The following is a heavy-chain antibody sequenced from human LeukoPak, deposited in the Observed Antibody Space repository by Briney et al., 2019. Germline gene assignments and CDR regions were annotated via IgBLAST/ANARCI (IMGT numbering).Heavy chain of an antibody. CDR3: ARRFGDGYNYRFDY. V-gene: IGHV1-18*01. CDR1: GYTFTNYA. D-gene: IGHD5-24*01. J-gene: IGHJ4*02. Sequence: ASVKVSCKASGYTFTNYAMNWVRQAPGQGLEWMGWISAYNGNTNYAQKLQGRVTMTTDTSTSTAYMELRSLRSDDTAVYYCARRFGDGYNYRFDYWGQGTLVTVSS. CDR2: ISAYNGNT.